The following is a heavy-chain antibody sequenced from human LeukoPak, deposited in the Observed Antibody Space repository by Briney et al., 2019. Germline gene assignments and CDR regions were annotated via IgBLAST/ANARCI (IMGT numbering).Heavy chain of an antibody. CDR2: MNPNSGST. Sequence: ASVRVSCKASGYTFTSYDINWVRQATGQGLEWMGWMNPNSGSTGYAQKFQGRVTITRNTSISTAYMELSGLRSEDTAVYYCARGRSTGYPYYFEYWGQGTLVTVYS. D-gene: IGHD5-12*01. CDR1: GYTFTSYD. J-gene: IGHJ4*02. V-gene: IGHV1-8*03. CDR3: ARGRSTGYPYYFEY.